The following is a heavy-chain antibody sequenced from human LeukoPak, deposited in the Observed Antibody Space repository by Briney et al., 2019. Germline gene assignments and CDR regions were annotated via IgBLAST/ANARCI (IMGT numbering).Heavy chain of an antibody. CDR1: GFTFSPYG. CDR3: SKIVAAGGRFDS. CDR2: IRFDSSNE. V-gene: IGHV3-30*02. J-gene: IGHJ4*02. Sequence: GGSLRLSCAASGFTFSPYGMHWVRHSPGKGLEWVAFIRFDSSNEDYVDSVKGRFTISRDNSKSTLYLQMNSLRPEDTAVYYCSKIVAAGGRFDSWGQGTLVTVSS. D-gene: IGHD6-25*01.